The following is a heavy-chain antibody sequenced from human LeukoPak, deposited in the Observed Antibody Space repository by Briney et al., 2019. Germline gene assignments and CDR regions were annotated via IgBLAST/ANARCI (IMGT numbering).Heavy chain of an antibody. J-gene: IGHJ6*03. D-gene: IGHD3-10*01. V-gene: IGHV3-53*01. CDR1: GFTVSSNY. Sequence: PGGSLRLSCAASGFTVSSNYMSWVRQAPGKGLEWVSVIYSGGSTYYADSVKGRFTISRDNSKNTLYLQMNSLRAEDTAVYYCARDRASASGYYYMDVWGKGTTVTVSS. CDR3: ARDRASASGYYYMDV. CDR2: IYSGGST.